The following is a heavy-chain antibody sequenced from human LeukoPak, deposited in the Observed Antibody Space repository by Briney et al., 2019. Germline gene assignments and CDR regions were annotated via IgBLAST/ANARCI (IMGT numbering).Heavy chain of an antibody. V-gene: IGHV3-23*01. CDR3: VKGPAYYYMAV. CDR2: INGSGGST. J-gene: IGHJ6*03. Sequence: PGGSLRLSCAASGFTFSNYAMSWVRQAPGKGLEWVSDINGSGGSTYYADSVKGRFTISRDNSKNTLYLQMNSLRAEDTAVYYCVKGPAYYYMAVWGKGTTVSVSS. CDR1: GFTFSNYA.